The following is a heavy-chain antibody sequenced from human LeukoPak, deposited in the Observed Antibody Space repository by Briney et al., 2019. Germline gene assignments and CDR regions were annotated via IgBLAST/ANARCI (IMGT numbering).Heavy chain of an antibody. J-gene: IGHJ4*02. CDR1: GYTFINYW. CDR3: ARGVEMATINSGFDY. D-gene: IGHD5-24*01. V-gene: IGHV5-51*07. Sequence: GESLKISCKGSGYTFINYWIGWVHQMPGKGLEWMGIIYPGDSDTRYSPSFQGQVTISVDKSISTAYLQWSGLKASDTAMYYCARGVEMATINSGFDYWGQGTLVTVSS. CDR2: IYPGDSDT.